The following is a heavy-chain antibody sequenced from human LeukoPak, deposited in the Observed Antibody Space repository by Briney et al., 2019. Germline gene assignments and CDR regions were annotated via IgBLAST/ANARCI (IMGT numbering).Heavy chain of an antibody. CDR1: GGSLSSYC. V-gene: IGHV4-59*01. J-gene: IGHJ3*01. CDR2: IYFTGST. CDR3: ARGLAGYSGGDDAFDA. Sequence: SETLSLTCTVSGGSLSSYCWSWFRQPPGNGLEWIGYIYFTGSTNYNPSLESRVTISVDRSDGNQFSLKLNSVTAADTAVYYCARGLAGYSGGDDAFDAWGQGTMVTVSS. D-gene: IGHD6-19*01.